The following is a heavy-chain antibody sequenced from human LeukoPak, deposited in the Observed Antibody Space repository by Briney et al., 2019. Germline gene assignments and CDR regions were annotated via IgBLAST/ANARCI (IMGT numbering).Heavy chain of an antibody. J-gene: IGHJ4*02. CDR1: GFTFSSYE. V-gene: IGHV3-48*03. Sequence: GGSLRLSCAASGFTFSSYEMNWVRQAPGKGLEWVSYISSSGSTIYYADSVKGRFTISRDNAKNSLYLQMNSLRAEDTAVYYCASSDSSGYRSWGQGTLVTVSS. D-gene: IGHD3-22*01. CDR2: ISSSGSTI. CDR3: ASSDSSGYRS.